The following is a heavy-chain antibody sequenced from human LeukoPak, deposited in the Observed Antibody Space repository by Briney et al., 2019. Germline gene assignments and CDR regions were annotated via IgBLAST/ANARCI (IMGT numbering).Heavy chain of an antibody. CDR1: GGTFSSYA. J-gene: IGHJ4*02. V-gene: IGHV1-69*04. CDR3: ARGFPPDY. CDR2: IIPILGIA. D-gene: IGHD3-10*01. Sequence: ASVKVSCKASGGTFSSYAISWVRQAPGQGLEWMGRIIPILGIANYAQKFQGRVTITTDESTTTGYMELSNLRSEDTAVYYCARGFPPDYWGQGTLVTVSS.